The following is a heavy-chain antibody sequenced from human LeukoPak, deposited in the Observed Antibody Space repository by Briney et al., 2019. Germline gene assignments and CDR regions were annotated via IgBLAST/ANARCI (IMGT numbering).Heavy chain of an antibody. Sequence: PSETLSLTCAVSGGSISSSSYSWGWIRQPPGQGLEWIGSIYYTVNTYYEPSLKSRVTISVDTSKNHFSLKLSSVTAADTAVYYCARNRYYYGSRNYGVPTWFDPWGQGTLVTVSS. CDR1: GGSISSSSYS. D-gene: IGHD3-10*01. J-gene: IGHJ5*02. CDR3: ARNRYYYGSRNYGVPTWFDP. V-gene: IGHV4-39*02. CDR2: IYYTVNT.